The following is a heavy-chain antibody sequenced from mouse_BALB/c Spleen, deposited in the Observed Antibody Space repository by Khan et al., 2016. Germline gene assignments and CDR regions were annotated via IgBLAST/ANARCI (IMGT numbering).Heavy chain of an antibody. J-gene: IGHJ4*01. V-gene: IGHV7-3*02. Sequence: EVELVESGGGLVQTGGSLRLSCATSGFIFTDYYMSWVRQPPGKALERLGFIRNRANGYTTEYSPSVRGRFTISRDNAQQYLDLPVDSLRTEDSGTQYWANQQDDVYTMDHWAQGTSVTLSS. CDR3: ANQQDDVYTMDH. D-gene: IGHD2-12*01. CDR1: GFIFTDYY. CDR2: IRNRANGYTT.